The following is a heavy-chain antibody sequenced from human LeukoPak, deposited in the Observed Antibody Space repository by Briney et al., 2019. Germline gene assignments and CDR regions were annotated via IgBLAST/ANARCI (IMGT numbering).Heavy chain of an antibody. CDR1: GYAFASYY. V-gene: IGHV1-46*01. D-gene: IGHD2-2*01. CDR3: ARGGVLVPAVPRGLDY. Sequence: ASVKLSCKASGYAFASYYMHWVRQAPGQGLEWVGVINPSGGSTSYAQKFQGRVTITRDMSTNTVYMELSSLRSEDTAVYYCARGGVLVPAVPRGLDYWGQGTLVTVSS. CDR2: INPSGGST. J-gene: IGHJ4*02.